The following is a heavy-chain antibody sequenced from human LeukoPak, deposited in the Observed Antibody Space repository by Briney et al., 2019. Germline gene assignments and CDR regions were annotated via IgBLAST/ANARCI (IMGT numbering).Heavy chain of an antibody. CDR2: INPNSGGT. CDR3: ARTHNCGGDCYIFDY. D-gene: IGHD2-21*02. J-gene: IGHJ4*02. CDR1: GYTFTGYY. Sequence: ASVKVSCKASGYTFTGYYMHWVRQAPGQGLEWTGRINPNSGGTNYAQKFQGRVTMTRDTSISTAYMELSRLRSDDTALYYCARTHNCGGDCYIFDYWGQGTLVTVSS. V-gene: IGHV1-2*06.